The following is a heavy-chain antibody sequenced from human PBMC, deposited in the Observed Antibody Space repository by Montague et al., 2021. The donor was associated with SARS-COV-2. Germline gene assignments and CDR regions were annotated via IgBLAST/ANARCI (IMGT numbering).Heavy chain of an antibody. Sequence: SETLSLTCTVSGGSISSSSYYWGWIRQPPGKGLEWIGSIYCSGSTHYNPSLKSRVTTSVDPSKNQFSLKLSSVTAADTAVYYCARHGVFWAAAADTVDPWGQGTLVTVSS. CDR3: ARHGVFWAAAADTVDP. J-gene: IGHJ5*02. CDR1: GGSISSSSYY. V-gene: IGHV4-39*01. D-gene: IGHD6-13*01. CDR2: IYCSGST.